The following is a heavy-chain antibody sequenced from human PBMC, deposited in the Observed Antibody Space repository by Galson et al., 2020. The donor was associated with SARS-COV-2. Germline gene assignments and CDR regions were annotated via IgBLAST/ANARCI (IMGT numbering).Heavy chain of an antibody. J-gene: IGHJ4*02. V-gene: IGHV1-18*01. CDR3: ARAFLWFGELSGVQVYFDY. CDR1: GYTFTSYG. Sequence: ASVKVSCKASGYTFTSYGISWVRQAPGQGLEWMGWISAYNGNTNYAQKLQGRVTMTTDTSTSTAYMELRSLRSDDTAVYYCARAFLWFGELSGVQVYFDYWGQGTLVTVSS. CDR2: ISAYNGNT. D-gene: IGHD3-10*01.